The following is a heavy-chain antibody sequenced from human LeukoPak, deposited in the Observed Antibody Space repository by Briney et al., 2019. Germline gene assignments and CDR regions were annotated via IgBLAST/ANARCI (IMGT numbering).Heavy chain of an antibody. D-gene: IGHD1-26*01. V-gene: IGHV1-18*01. CDR2: ISAYNGNT. J-gene: IGHJ4*02. Sequence: GASVKVSCKASGYTFTSYGISWVRQAPGQGLEWMGWISAYNGNTNYAQKLQGRVTMTTDTSTSTAYMELRSLRSDDTAVYYCARDERGSSLYYFDYWGQGTLVTVSS. CDR3: ARDERGSSLYYFDY. CDR1: GYTFTSYG.